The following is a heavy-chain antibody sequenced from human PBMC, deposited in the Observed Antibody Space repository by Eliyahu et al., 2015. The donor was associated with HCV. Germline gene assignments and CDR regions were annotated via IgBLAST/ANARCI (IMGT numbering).Heavy chain of an antibody. V-gene: IGHV4-31*03. J-gene: IGHJ4*02. CDR2: IYYSGST. CDR1: GXSISXGGYY. D-gene: IGHD4-11*01. CDR3: ARVGSRLTTVTPYYFDY. Sequence: QVQLQESGPGLVKPSQTLSLTCTVSGXSISXGGYYWSWIRQHPGKGXEWIGYIYYSGSTYYNPSLKSRVTISVDTSKNQFSLKLSSVTAADTAVYYCARVGSRLTTVTPYYFDYWGQGTLVTVSS.